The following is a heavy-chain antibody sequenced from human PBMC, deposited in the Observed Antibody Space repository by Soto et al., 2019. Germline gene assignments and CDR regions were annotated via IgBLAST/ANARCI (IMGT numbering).Heavy chain of an antibody. CDR1: GFTFSNHN. J-gene: IGHJ4*02. V-gene: IGHV3-48*02. Sequence: PGGSLRLSCAASGFTFSNHNMNWVRQAPGKGLEWVSSISSSSSTIYYADSVKGRFTISRDNAKNSLYLQMSSLRDEDTAVYYCASRYYYDSSGYYYPYYYWGQGTLVTVSS. CDR2: ISSSSSTI. D-gene: IGHD3-22*01. CDR3: ASRYYYDSSGYYYPYYY.